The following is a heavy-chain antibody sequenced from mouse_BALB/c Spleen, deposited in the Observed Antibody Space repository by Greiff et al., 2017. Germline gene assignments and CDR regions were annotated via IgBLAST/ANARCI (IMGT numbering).Heavy chain of an antibody. Sequence: EVHLVESGGGLVKPGGSLKLSCAASGFTFSSYAMSWVRQTPEKRLEWVASISSGGSTYYPDSVKGRFTISRDNARNILYLQMSSLRSEDTAMYYCARGGSIYYDYDAFAYWGQGTLVTVSA. CDR3: ARGGSIYYDYDAFAY. V-gene: IGHV5-6-5*01. CDR1: GFTFSSYA. D-gene: IGHD2-4*01. CDR2: ISSGGST. J-gene: IGHJ3*01.